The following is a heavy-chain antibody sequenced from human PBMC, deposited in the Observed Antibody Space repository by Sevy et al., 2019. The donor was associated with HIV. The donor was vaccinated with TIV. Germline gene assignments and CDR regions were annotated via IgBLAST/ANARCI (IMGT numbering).Heavy chain of an antibody. V-gene: IGHV3-48*02. CDR3: VRTVSGTFRYDDY. D-gene: IGHD3-16*02. CDR1: GFMFNSYS. Sequence: GGSLRLSCAASGFMFNSYSMNWVRQAPGTGLEWLSYINRGSGAISYADSVKGRFTISRDNAKNSLYLQMNSLRDEDTAVYYCVRTVSGTFRYDDYWGQGTLVTVSS. CDR2: INRGSGAI. J-gene: IGHJ4*02.